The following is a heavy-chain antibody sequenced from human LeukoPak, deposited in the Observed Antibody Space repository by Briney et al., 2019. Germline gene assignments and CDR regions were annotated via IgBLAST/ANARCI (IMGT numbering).Heavy chain of an antibody. J-gene: IGHJ6*03. CDR1: GFTFGTYS. CDR3: ARDWNDFYMDV. CDR2: INSSSNYI. Sequence: GGSLRLSCAASGFTFGTYSMNWVRQAPGKGLEWVSSINSSSNYIYYADLVKGRFTISRDNAKNSLFLQMDSLRDDDTAVYYCARDWNDFYMDVWGKGTTVTVSS. D-gene: IGHD1-1*01. V-gene: IGHV3-21*01.